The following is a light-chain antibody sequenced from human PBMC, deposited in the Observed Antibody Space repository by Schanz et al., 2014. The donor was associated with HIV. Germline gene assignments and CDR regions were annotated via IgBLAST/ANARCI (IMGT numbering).Light chain of an antibody. J-gene: IGKJ3*01. CDR2: GAS. Sequence: EIVMTQSPATLSVSPGARAILSCRASQSVRSNFLAWYQQKPGQAPRLLIYGASNRATGIPARFSGSGSGTDFTLTIRSLEPEDFAVYYCQQRSNWPLTFGPGTKVDIK. V-gene: IGKV3-11*01. CDR3: QQRSNWPLT. CDR1: QSVRSN.